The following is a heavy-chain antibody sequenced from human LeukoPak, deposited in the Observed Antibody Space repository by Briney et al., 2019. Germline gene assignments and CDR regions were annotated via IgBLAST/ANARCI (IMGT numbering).Heavy chain of an antibody. CDR1: GFTFSSYW. V-gene: IGHV3-74*01. CDR3: ARTIRYFDWLPLDY. J-gene: IGHJ4*02. D-gene: IGHD3-9*01. Sequence: GGSLRLSCAASGFTFSSYWMHWVRQAPGKGLVWVSRINSDGSSTSYADSVKGRFTISRDNAKNTLYLQMNSLRAEDTAVYYCARTIRYFDWLPLDYWGQGNLVTVSS. CDR2: INSDGSST.